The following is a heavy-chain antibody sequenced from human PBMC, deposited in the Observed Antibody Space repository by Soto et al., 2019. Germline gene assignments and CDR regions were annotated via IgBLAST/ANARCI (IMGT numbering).Heavy chain of an antibody. CDR1: GDSVTSGSYY. V-gene: IGHV4-61*03. CDR2: ISYTGRT. Sequence: SETLSLTCIVSGDSVTSGSYYWTWLRQPPGKGLEWIGYISYTGRTKYNPSLQSRVTISVDTSKNDFSLNLSSVTAADTAVYLCAREWGLLPYYVMNVWGHGTAVTVSS. CDR3: AREWGLLPYYVMNV. J-gene: IGHJ6*02. D-gene: IGHD7-27*01.